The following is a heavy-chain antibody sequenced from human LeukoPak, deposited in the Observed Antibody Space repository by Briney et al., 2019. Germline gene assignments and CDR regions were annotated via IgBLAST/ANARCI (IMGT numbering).Heavy chain of an antibody. D-gene: IGHD3-10*01. CDR2: LSASGGIT. Sequence: YPGGSLRLSCAASGFRFSSYAMSWVRQAPGKGREWVSGLSASGGITYYADSVKGRFTISRDNSKNKLYLQMNSLRAEDTAVYYCAKTSGATPYYYYMDVWGKGDTVTVSS. CDR3: AKTSGATPYYYYMDV. V-gene: IGHV3-23*01. J-gene: IGHJ6*03. CDR1: GFRFSSYA.